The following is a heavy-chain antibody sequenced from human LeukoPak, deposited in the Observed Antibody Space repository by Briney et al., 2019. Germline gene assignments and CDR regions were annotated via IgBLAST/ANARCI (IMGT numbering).Heavy chain of an antibody. J-gene: IGHJ6*02. CDR3: AKERAVVPRGGMDV. CDR2: ISGSGGRT. Sequence: GGSLRLSCAASGFTFSSYAMSWVRQAPGKGLEWVSAISGSGGRTYYADSVKGRFTISSDNSKNTLYLQMNGLRAEDTAVYYCAKERAVVPRGGMDVWGQGTTVFVSS. V-gene: IGHV3-23*01. D-gene: IGHD2-2*01. CDR1: GFTFSSYA.